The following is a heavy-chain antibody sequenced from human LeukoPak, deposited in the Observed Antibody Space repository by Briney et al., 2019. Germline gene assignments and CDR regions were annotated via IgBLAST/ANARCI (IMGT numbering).Heavy chain of an antibody. CDR2: INPSGGSA. V-gene: IGHV1-46*01. Sequence: ASVKVSCKASGYTFTSYYMHWVRQAPGQGLEWMGIINPSGGSASYAQKFQGRVTMTRDTSTSTVYMELSSLRSEDTAVYYCARLKPYYYDSSGYFDYWGQGTLVTVSS. CDR1: GYTFTSYY. CDR3: ARLKPYYYDSSGYFDY. J-gene: IGHJ4*02. D-gene: IGHD3-22*01.